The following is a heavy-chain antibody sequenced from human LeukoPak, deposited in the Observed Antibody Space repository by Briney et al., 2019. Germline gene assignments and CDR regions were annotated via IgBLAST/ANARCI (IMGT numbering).Heavy chain of an antibody. CDR3: AKAGFGGVVGAPYYYYGMDV. D-gene: IGHD1-26*01. Sequence: PGGSLRLSCAASGFTFDDYAMHWARQAPGKGLEWVSGISWNSGSIGYADSVKGRFTISRDNAKNSLYLQMNSLRAEDTALYYCAKAGFGGVVGAPYYYYGMDVWGQGTTVTVSS. J-gene: IGHJ6*02. V-gene: IGHV3-9*01. CDR2: ISWNSGSI. CDR1: GFTFDDYA.